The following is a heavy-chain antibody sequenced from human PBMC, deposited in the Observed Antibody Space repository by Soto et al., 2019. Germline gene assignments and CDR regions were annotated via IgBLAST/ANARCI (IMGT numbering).Heavy chain of an antibody. J-gene: IGHJ4*02. Sequence: PGGSLRLSCAASGFTFSSYGMHWVRQAPGKGLEWVAVISYDGSNKYYADSVKGRFTISRDNSKNTLYLQMNSLRAEDTAVYYCAKDAGSSGWYGIDYWGQGT. D-gene: IGHD6-19*01. CDR2: ISYDGSNK. V-gene: IGHV3-30*18. CDR3: AKDAGSSGWYGIDY. CDR1: GFTFSSYG.